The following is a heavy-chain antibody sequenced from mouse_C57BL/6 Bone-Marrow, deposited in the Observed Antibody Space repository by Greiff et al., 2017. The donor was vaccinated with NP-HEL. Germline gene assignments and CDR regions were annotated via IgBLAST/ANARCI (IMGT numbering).Heavy chain of an antibody. CDR1: GYAFSSSW. CDR3: AREGAY. CDR2: IYPGDGDT. J-gene: IGHJ3*01. Sequence: QVQLKQSGPELVKPGASVKISCKASGYAFSSSWMNWVKQRPGKGLERIGRIYPGDGDTNYNGKFKSKATLTADKSSSTAYMQLSSLTSEDSAVYFCAREGAYWGQGTLVTVSA. V-gene: IGHV1-82*01.